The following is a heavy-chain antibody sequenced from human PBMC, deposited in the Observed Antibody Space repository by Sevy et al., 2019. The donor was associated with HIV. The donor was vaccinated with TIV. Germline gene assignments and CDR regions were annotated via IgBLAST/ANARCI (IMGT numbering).Heavy chain of an antibody. V-gene: IGHV4-31*03. Sequence: SDTLSLTCTVSGGSISSGGYNWNWLRQFPGKGLEWIGFIYDSGTTYYNPSLKSRLTMSIDKSKNEVSLKMNSATAADTAVYYCARSRVVLIGVRANHYGMDVWGQGTTVTVSS. D-gene: IGHD2-15*01. CDR1: GGSISSGGYN. CDR2: IYDSGTT. CDR3: ARSRVVLIGVRANHYGMDV. J-gene: IGHJ6*02.